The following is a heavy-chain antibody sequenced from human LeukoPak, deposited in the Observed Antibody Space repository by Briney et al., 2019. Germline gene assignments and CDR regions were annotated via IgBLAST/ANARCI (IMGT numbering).Heavy chain of an antibody. CDR3: ASHPRAAAFDI. V-gene: IGHV3-48*01. CDR2: ISSSSSTI. J-gene: IGHJ3*02. CDR1: GFTFSSYS. Sequence: GGSLRLSCAASGFTFSSYSMNWVRQAPGKGLEWVSYISSSSSTIYYADSVKGRFTISRDNAKNSLYLQMNSLRAEDTAVYYCASHPRAAAFDIWGQGTMVPVSS.